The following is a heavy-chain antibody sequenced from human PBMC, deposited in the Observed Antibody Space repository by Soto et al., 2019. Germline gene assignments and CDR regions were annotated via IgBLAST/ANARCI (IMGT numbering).Heavy chain of an antibody. CDR1: GYTFSFG. Sequence: ASVKVSCRASGYTFSFGINWVRQAPGQGLEWMGWISAYNGNTKYAQKLQGRVTTTTDTSTSTAYMELRSLRSDDTAVYYCASVARTGPGGGRDGLDVWGQGTTVTVSS. CDR3: ASVARTGPGGGRDGLDV. J-gene: IGHJ6*02. CDR2: ISAYNGNT. D-gene: IGHD3-10*01. V-gene: IGHV1-18*01.